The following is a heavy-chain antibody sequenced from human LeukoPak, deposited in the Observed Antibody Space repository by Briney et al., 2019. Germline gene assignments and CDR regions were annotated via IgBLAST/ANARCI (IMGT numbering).Heavy chain of an antibody. D-gene: IGHD2-2*01. J-gene: IGHJ6*02. Sequence: GASAKVSCKASGYTFTSYYMHWVRQAPGQGLEWMGIINPSGGSTSYAQKFQGRVTMTRDTSTSTVYMELSSLRSEDTAVYYCARTLPAAGRSYYYGMDVWGQGTTVTVSS. CDR1: GYTFTSYY. V-gene: IGHV1-46*01. CDR3: ARTLPAAGRSYYYGMDV. CDR2: INPSGGST.